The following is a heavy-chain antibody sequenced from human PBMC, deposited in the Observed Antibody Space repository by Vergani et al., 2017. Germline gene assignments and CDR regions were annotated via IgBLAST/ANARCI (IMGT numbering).Heavy chain of an antibody. CDR1: GGTFSSYA. CDR2: IIPIFGIA. V-gene: IGHV1-69*17. CDR3: AGGRVSYYDSSGPIPGAFDM. J-gene: IGHJ3*02. D-gene: IGHD3-22*01. Sequence: QVQLVQSGAEVKKPGSSVKVSCKASGGTFSSYAISWVRQAPGQGLEWMGGIIPIFGIANYAQKFQGRVTITADKSTSTAYMELSSLRSEDTAVYYGAGGRVSYYDSSGPIPGAFDMWGEGTMVTVSA.